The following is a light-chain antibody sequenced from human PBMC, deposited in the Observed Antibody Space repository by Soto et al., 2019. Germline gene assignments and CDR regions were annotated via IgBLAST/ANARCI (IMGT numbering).Light chain of an antibody. CDR3: TSYTSSSTIGV. Sequence: QSALTQPASVSGSPGKSITISCTGTRSDVGGYNYVSWYQQHPGKAPKLMIDDVSNRPSGVSNRFSGSKSGNTASLTISGLQAEDEADYYCTSYTSSSTIGVFGGGTKLTV. J-gene: IGLJ2*01. CDR2: DVS. V-gene: IGLV2-14*01. CDR1: RSDVGGYNY.